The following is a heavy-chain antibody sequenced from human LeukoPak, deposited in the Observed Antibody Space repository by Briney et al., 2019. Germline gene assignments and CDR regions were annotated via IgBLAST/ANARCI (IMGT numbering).Heavy chain of an antibody. CDR3: AGSSGHDAFDI. J-gene: IGHJ3*02. Sequence: GGSLRLSCAASGFTFSSYDMHWVRQATGKGLEWVSAIGTAGDTYYPGYVKGRFTISSENAKNSLYLQMNSLRAGDTAVYYCAGSSGHDAFDIWGQGTMVTVSS. D-gene: IGHD2-15*01. CDR2: IGTAGDT. V-gene: IGHV3-13*01. CDR1: GFTFSSYD.